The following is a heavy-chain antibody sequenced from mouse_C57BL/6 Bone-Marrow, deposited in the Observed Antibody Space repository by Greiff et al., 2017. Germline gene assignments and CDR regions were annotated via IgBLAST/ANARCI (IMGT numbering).Heavy chain of an antibody. D-gene: IGHD2-1*01. Sequence: VKLMESGAELVRPGASVTLSCKASGYTFTDYEMHWVKQTPVHGLEWIGAIDTETGCTAYNQKFKGNAILNADNSSRTAYMEISSLKSEDSAVYYCTRSPYCNFCCYYWGQGTTLTVSS. CDR2: IDTETGCT. CDR1: GYTFTDYE. V-gene: IGHV1-15*01. J-gene: IGHJ2*01. CDR3: TRSPYCNFCCYY.